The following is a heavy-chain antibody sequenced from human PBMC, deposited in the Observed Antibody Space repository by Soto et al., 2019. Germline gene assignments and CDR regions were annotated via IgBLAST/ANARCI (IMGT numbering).Heavy chain of an antibody. CDR3: ARQAID. CDR2: VYYSGST. J-gene: IGHJ4*02. CDR1: GGSISDYY. Sequence: SETLSLTCTVSGGSISDYYWSWFRQAPGKGLEWIGYVYYSGSTNYNPSLQGRVTISVDTSKNQFSLKLRYVTAADTAVYYCARQAIDWGQGTLVTVSS. V-gene: IGHV4-59*08.